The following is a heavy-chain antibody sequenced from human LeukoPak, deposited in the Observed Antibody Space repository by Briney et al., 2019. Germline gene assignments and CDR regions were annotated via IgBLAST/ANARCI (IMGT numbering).Heavy chain of an antibody. CDR3: AREPTSLRDGDSDSNYRRFDS. J-gene: IGHJ5*01. CDR2: ISTYNGNT. CDR1: GYTFTSYA. Sequence: ASVKVSCKASGYTFTSYAISWVRQAPGQGLEWMGWISTYNGNTNYAQKFQGRVTMTTDTSTSTAYMELRSLRSDDTAVYYCAREPTSLRDGDSDSNYRRFDSWGQGVLVTVSS. V-gene: IGHV1-18*01. D-gene: IGHD4-11*01.